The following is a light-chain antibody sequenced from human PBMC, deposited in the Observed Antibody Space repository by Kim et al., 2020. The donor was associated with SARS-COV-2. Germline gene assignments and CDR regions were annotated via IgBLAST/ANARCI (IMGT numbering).Light chain of an antibody. V-gene: IGLV3-21*03. CDR1: NIGSKS. Sequence: PGKTATINCGGNNIGSKSGHWYQQKPGQAPVLVVYDDSDRPSGIPERFSGSNSGNTATLTISRVEAGDEADYYCQVWDNSSDHVVFGGGTQLTVL. J-gene: IGLJ2*01. CDR3: QVWDNSSDHVV. CDR2: DDS.